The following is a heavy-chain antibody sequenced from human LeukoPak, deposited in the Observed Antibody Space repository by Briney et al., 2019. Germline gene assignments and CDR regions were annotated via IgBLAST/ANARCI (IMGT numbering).Heavy chain of an antibody. D-gene: IGHD4-17*01. V-gene: IGHV1-2*02. CDR2: INPKSGDT. CDR3: ASLYGDCVASDY. J-gene: IGHJ4*02. CDR1: GYCFTVYY. Sequence: ASVKVSCKPSGYCFTVYYMHWVRQAPGQGLEGMGWINPKSGDTNYAQTFPGRVTMTRDTSINTAYMELSRLRADDTAVYYCASLYGDCVASDYWGQGTLVTVSS.